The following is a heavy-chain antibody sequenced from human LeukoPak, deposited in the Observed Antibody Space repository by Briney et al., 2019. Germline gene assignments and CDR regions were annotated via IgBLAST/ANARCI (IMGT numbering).Heavy chain of an antibody. CDR1: GFTFSNYW. V-gene: IGHV3-74*01. Sequence: GGSLRLSCAASGFTFSNYWMHWVRQAPGKGLVWVSRISSDGSSTSYADSVKGRFTVSRDNAKNTLYLQMNSLRAEDTAVYYCLRMGSSAYTLIWGQGSLVTVSS. CDR3: LRMGSSAYTLI. D-gene: IGHD3-22*01. J-gene: IGHJ4*02. CDR2: ISSDGSST.